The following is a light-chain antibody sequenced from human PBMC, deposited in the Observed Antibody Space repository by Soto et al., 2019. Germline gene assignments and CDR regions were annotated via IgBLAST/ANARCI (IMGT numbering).Light chain of an antibody. V-gene: IGKV3-20*01. CDR1: QSIISSY. CDR3: QQYHNSPPT. J-gene: IGKJ1*01. Sequence: DIVLTESPGTLSLSTGERATLSCRASQSIISSYLGWYQQKPGQAPRLLIYGASSRATGIPDRFSGGGSGTDFTLTISSLEPEDVAVYYCQQYHNSPPTFGQGTKGDIK. CDR2: GAS.